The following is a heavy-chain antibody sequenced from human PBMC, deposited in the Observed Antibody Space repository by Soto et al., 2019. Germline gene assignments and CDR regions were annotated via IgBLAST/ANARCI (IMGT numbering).Heavy chain of an antibody. CDR2: IHPGDSDT. CDR3: ASPGQNRDRPLAF. Sequence: GESLKISCKGSGYFFSSQWIAWVRLMPGKGLEWMGIIHPGDSDTRYSPSFQGQVTISVDGSINTAYLQSRSLEASDTAVYYCASPGQNRDRPLAFWGQGTRSPSPQ. V-gene: IGHV5-51*01. CDR1: GYFFSSQW. J-gene: IGHJ4*02. D-gene: IGHD1-1*01.